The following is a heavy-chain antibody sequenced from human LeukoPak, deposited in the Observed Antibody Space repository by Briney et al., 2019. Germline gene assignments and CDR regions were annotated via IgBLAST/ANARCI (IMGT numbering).Heavy chain of an antibody. CDR3: ARDYTGTDYYYYYMDV. D-gene: IGHD6-13*01. CDR2: ISAYNGNT. Sequence: GASVKVSCKASGYTFTSYGISWVRQAPGQGLEWMGWISAYNGNTNYAQKLQGRVTMTTDTSTSTAYMELRSLRSDDTAVYYCARDYTGTDYYYYYMDVWGKGTTVTVSS. J-gene: IGHJ6*03. V-gene: IGHV1-18*01. CDR1: GYTFTSYG.